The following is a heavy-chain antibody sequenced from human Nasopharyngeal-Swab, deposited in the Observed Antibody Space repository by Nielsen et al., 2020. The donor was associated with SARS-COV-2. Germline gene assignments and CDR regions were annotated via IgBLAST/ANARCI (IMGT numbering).Heavy chain of an antibody. CDR2: ITHDGSKK. CDR1: GFTFSRYA. V-gene: IGHV3-30*18. D-gene: IGHD3-10*01. CDR3: AKDMAYYYGMDV. J-gene: IGHJ6*02. Sequence: GGSLRLSCAASGFTFSRYAIHWVRQAPGKGLEWVTFITHDGSKKGYADSVKGRFTISRDNAKNSLYLQMNSLRAEDTALYYCAKDMAYYYGMDVWGQGTTVTVSS.